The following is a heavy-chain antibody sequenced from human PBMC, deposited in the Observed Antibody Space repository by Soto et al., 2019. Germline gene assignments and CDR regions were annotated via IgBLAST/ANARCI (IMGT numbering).Heavy chain of an antibody. CDR2: ISYDGSNK. V-gene: IGHV3-30*18. D-gene: IGHD2-15*01. J-gene: IGHJ4*02. CDR1: GFTFSSSG. CDR3: AKDRARRVAAFDH. Sequence: QVQVVESGGGVVQPGRSLRLSCAASGFTFSSSGMHWVRQAPGKGLEWVAVISYDGSNKYYADSVKGRFTISRDNSKNTLYLQMNSLRAEDTAVYYCAKDRARRVAAFDHWGQGTLVTVSS.